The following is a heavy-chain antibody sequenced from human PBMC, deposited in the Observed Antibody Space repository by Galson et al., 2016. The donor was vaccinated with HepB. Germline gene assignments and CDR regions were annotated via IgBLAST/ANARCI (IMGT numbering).Heavy chain of an antibody. CDR1: GGSMTRNVYY. J-gene: IGHJ4*02. V-gene: IGHV4-39*02. Sequence: SETLSLTCSVSGGSMTRNVYYWSWIRQPPGKGLEFIGSVYTSSIVYYNPSLKSRAAISISMSENRFSLRLQSVTAADTATYYVARVYSVGSISPWGFWGPGTVITVSS. CDR2: VYTSSIV. D-gene: IGHD5/OR15-5a*01. CDR3: ARVYSVGSISPWGF.